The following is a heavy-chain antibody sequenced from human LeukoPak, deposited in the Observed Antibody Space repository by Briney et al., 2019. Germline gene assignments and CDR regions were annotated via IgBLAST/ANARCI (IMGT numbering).Heavy chain of an antibody. J-gene: IGHJ4*02. CDR2: IYYSKNT. D-gene: IGHD5-18*01. CDR3: VSPRGFSYGYFDY. Sequence: SETLSLTCTVSGGPISSSSAYRGWIRPPPRKGLEWIGSIYYSKNTYYNPSLKSRVTISADTSKNQFSLTLGSVSATDTAVYYCVSPRGFSYGYFDYWGQGTLVTVSS. V-gene: IGHV4-39*01. CDR1: GGPISSSSAY.